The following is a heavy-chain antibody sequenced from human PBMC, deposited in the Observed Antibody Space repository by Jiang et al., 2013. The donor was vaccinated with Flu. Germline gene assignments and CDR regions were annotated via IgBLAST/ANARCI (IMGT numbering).Heavy chain of an antibody. D-gene: IGHD3-22*01. CDR1: GYTFTSYY. CDR3: AIAANPYYYDSSGYSDAPPPDY. V-gene: IGHV1-46*01. CDR2: INPSGGST. Sequence: GAEVKKPGASVKVSCKASGYTFTSYYMHWVRQAPGQGLEWMGIINPSGGSTSYAQKFQGRVTMTRDTSTSTVYMELSSLRSEDTAVYYCAIAANPYYYDSSGYSDAPPPDYWGQGTLVTVSS. J-gene: IGHJ4*02.